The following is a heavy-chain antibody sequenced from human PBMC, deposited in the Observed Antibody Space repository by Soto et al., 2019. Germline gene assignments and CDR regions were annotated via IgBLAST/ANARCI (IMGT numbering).Heavy chain of an antibody. V-gene: IGHV1-3*01. D-gene: IGHD2-15*01. CDR3: ARDHGSRGGYYYYYYMDV. CDR2: INAGNGNT. CDR1: GYTFTSYA. Sequence: QVQLVQSGAEVKKPGASVKVSCKASGYTFTSYAMHWVRQAPGQRLEWMGWINAGNGNTKYSQKFQGRVTITRDTSASTAYMELSSLRSEDTAVYYCARDHGSRGGYYYYYYMDVWGKGTTVTVSS. J-gene: IGHJ6*03.